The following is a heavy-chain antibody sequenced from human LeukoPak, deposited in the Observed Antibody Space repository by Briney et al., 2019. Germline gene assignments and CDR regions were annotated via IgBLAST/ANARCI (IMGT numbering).Heavy chain of an antibody. CDR2: IYTSGST. J-gene: IGHJ4*02. D-gene: IGHD3-10*01. Sequence: SQTLSLTCTVSGGSISSGSYYWSWIRQPAGKGLEWIGRIYTSGSTNYNPSLKSRVTISVDTSKNQFSLKLSSVTAADTAVYYCARTGVLLWFGELLYYFDYWGQGTLVTVSS. CDR3: ARTGVLLWFGELLYYFDY. V-gene: IGHV4-61*02. CDR1: GGSISSGSYY.